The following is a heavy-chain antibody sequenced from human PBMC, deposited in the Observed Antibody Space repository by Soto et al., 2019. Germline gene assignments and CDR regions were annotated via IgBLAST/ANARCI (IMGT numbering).Heavy chain of an antibody. CDR3: ARAPMDTMFGVVIPYWFDP. J-gene: IGHJ5*02. CDR2: IYYSGST. Sequence: QVQLQESGPGLVKPSETLSLTCTVSGGSVSSGSYYWSWIRQPPGKGLEWIGYIYYSGSTNYNPSLKSRVTISVDTSKNQFSLKLSSVTAADTAVYYCARAPMDTMFGVVIPYWFDPWGQGTLVTVSS. V-gene: IGHV4-61*01. CDR1: GGSVSSGSYY. D-gene: IGHD3-3*01.